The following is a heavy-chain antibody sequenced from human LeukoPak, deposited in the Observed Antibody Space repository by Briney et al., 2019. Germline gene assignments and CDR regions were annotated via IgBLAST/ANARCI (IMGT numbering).Heavy chain of an antibody. J-gene: IGHJ4*02. Sequence: GASVKVSCKASGYTFTGYYMHWVRQAPGQGLEWMGWINPNSGGTKYAQKFQVRVTMTRDTSISTAYMELSRLRPDDTAVYYCARVTTVTTYLFDYWGQGTLVTVSS. CDR3: ARVTTVTTYLFDY. CDR1: GYTFTGYY. D-gene: IGHD4-17*01. V-gene: IGHV1-2*02. CDR2: INPNSGGT.